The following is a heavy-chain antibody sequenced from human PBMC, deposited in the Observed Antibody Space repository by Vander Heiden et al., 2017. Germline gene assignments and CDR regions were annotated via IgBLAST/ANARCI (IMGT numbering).Heavy chain of an antibody. Sequence: QVQLQESGPGLVKPSEPLSLTCTVSGGSISSYYWSWIRQPAGKGLEWIGHIYTSGSTNYNPSLKSRVTMSVDTSKNQFSLKLSSVTAADTAVYYCARGYYGAKGLNAFDIWGQGTMVTVSS. CDR2: IYTSGST. J-gene: IGHJ3*02. CDR3: ARGYYGAKGLNAFDI. D-gene: IGHD4-17*01. CDR1: GGSISSYY. V-gene: IGHV4-4*07.